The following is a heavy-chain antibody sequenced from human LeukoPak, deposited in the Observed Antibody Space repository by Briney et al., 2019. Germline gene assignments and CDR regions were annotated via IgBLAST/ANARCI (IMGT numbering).Heavy chain of an antibody. CDR3: ARGPYYYYMDV. CDR2: ISSSSSYI. V-gene: IGHV3-21*01. CDR1: GFPFSSYS. J-gene: IGHJ6*03. Sequence: PGGPLRLSCAPCGFPFSSYSLNWVRQAPGKGLEWVSSISSSSSYIYYADSVKGRFTISRDNAKNSLYLQMNSLRAEDTAVYYCARGPYYYYMDVWGKGTTVTVSS.